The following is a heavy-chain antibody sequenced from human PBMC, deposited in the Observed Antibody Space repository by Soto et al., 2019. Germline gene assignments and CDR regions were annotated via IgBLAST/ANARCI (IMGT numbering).Heavy chain of an antibody. J-gene: IGHJ4*02. D-gene: IGHD5-12*01. CDR1: GGTFSSYA. CDR2: IIPSFGTG. Sequence: QVQLVQSGAEAKRPASSVKVSCKASGGTFSSYAISWVRQAPGQGLEWLGGIIPSFGTGNYQQNFQGRLTITADESTSTVYMELSGLTSGDTAVYYCARERGGYNRGDFEFWGQGTLVTVSS. CDR3: ARERGGYNRGDFEF. V-gene: IGHV1-69*01.